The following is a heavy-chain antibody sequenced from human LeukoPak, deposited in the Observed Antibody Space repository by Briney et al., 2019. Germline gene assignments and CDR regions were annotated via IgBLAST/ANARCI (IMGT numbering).Heavy chain of an antibody. CDR1: GFTFDDYA. V-gene: IGHV3-43*02. D-gene: IGHD3-3*01. CDR2: ISGDGGST. J-gene: IGHJ5*02. Sequence: GSLRLSCAASGFTFDDYAMHWVRQAPGKGLEWVSLISGDGGSTYYADSVKGRFTISRDNSKNSLYLQMNSLRTEDTALYYCAKDPGWSGYYKAWGQGTLVTVSS. CDR3: AKDPGWSGYYKA.